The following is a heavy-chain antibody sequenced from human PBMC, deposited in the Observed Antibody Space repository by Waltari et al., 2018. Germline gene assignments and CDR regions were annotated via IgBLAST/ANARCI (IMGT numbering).Heavy chain of an antibody. J-gene: IGHJ4*02. Sequence: EVQLVESGGGLVQPGGSLRLSCAASGFTFSDCSMNWVRQTPGKGLEWVSIISSSSTTSNDADSVKCRCTSATDNANNALYLQMNSLRAEDTAVYYCARLPVIAAGPDYWGQGTLVTVSS. CDR3: ARLPVIAAGPDY. CDR1: GFTFSDCS. D-gene: IGHD6-13*01. CDR2: ISSSSTTS. V-gene: IGHV3-48*01.